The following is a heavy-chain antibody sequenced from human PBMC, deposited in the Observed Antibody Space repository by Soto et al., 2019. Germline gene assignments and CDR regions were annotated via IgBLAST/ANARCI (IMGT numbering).Heavy chain of an antibody. CDR1: GFTFSSYA. V-gene: IGHV3-23*01. D-gene: IGHD3-22*01. CDR2: ISGSGGST. J-gene: IGHJ4*02. CDR3: AKDDDYYDSSGPFDS. Sequence: EVQLLESGGGLVQPGGSLRLSCAASGFTFSSYAMSWVRQAPGKGLEWVSAISGSGGSTYYADSVKGRFTISRDNSKNTMYLQMNSLRAEDTAVYYCAKDDDYYDSSGPFDSWGQGTLVTVSS.